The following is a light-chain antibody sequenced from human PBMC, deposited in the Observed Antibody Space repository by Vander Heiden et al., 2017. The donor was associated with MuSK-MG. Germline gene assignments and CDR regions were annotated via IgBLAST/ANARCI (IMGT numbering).Light chain of an antibody. J-gene: IGLJ1*01. V-gene: IGLV1-51*02. CDR3: GTWDSSLSAEV. CDR2: ENN. CDR1: SSNIGNNY. Sequence: SVLTQPASVSAAPGQKVTISCSGSSSNIGNNYVSWYQQLPGTAPKLLIYENNKRPSGIPDRFSGSKSGTSATLGITGLQTGDEADYYCGTWDSSLSAEVFGTGTKVTVL.